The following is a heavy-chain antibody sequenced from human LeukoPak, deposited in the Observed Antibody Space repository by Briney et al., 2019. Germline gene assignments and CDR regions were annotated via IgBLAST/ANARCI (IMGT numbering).Heavy chain of an antibody. CDR3: ARTSSAFDI. CDR2: FSGSGGGT. CDR1: GFTFSNDA. D-gene: IGHD1-7*01. J-gene: IGHJ3*02. Sequence: PGGSLRLSCADSGFTFSNDAMRWVRQAPGKGLEWVSAFSGSGGGTYYADSVKGRFTISRDNSKNTLYLQMNSLRDEDTALYYCARTSSAFDIWGQGTMVTVSS. V-gene: IGHV3-23*01.